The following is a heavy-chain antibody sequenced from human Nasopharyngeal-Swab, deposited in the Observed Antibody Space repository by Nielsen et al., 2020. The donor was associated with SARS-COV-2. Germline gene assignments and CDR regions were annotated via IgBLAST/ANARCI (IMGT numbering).Heavy chain of an antibody. Sequence: GESLKISCAASGFTFSSYWMTWVRQAPGKGLEWVANIKTDGSEIYYVDSVKGRFTISRDNAKNSLYLQMSSLRAEDTAVYYCARFKIFGAVIEHWGQGTSVTVSS. J-gene: IGHJ1*01. D-gene: IGHD3-3*01. CDR2: IKTDGSEI. V-gene: IGHV3-7*01. CDR3: ARFKIFGAVIEH. CDR1: GFTFSSYW.